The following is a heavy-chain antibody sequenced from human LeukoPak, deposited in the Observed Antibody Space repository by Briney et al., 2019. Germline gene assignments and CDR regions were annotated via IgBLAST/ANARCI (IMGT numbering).Heavy chain of an antibody. CDR1: GFTFSSHW. Sequence: GSLRLSCAASGFTFSSHWMHWVRQAPGKGLGWVSRINSDGSSTRYEDSVKGRFTISRENDKKTLYVEMNSLRAEDTAAYYCARGDYVWGSYRPFDYWGQGTLVTVCS. J-gene: IGHJ4*02. CDR3: ARGDYVWGSYRPFDY. V-gene: IGHV3-74*01. CDR2: INSDGSST. D-gene: IGHD3-16*02.